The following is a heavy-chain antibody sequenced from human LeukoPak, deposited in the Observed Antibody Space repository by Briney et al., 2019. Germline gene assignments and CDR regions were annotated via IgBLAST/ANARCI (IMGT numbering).Heavy chain of an antibody. CDR3: AKGIDQSRWAARPDAFDI. Sequence: GGSLRLSCAASGFTVSSNYMSWVRQAPGKGLGWVSAISGSGGSTYYADSVKGRFTISRDNSKNTLYLQINSLRAEDTAVYYCAKGIDQSRWAARPDAFDIWGQGTMVTVSS. D-gene: IGHD6-6*01. J-gene: IGHJ3*02. V-gene: IGHV3-23*01. CDR2: ISGSGGST. CDR1: GFTVSSNY.